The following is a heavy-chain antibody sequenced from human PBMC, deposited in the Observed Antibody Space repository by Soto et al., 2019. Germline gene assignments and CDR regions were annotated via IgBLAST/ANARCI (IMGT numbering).Heavy chain of an antibody. Sequence: GGSLRLSCAASGFTFSSYAMHWVRQAPGKGLEWVAVISYDGSNTHYADSVKGRFTISRDSSKNTVSLEMTSLRAEDTAVYYCAKGGRQWLVTSDFNYWGQGALVTVSS. CDR3: AKGGRQWLVTSDFNY. CDR2: ISYDGSNT. CDR1: GFTFSSYA. J-gene: IGHJ4*02. V-gene: IGHV3-30-3*01. D-gene: IGHD6-19*01.